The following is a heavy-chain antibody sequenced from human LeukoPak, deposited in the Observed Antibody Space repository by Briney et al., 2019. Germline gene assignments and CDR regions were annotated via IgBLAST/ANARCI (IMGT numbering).Heavy chain of an antibody. Sequence: GGSLRLSCAASGFTFDDHGMSWVRQAPGKGLEWVSGINWNGGSTGYADSVKGRFTISRDNAKNSLYLQMNSLRAEDTALYYCARGTTYYYDSSGYYYYFDYWGQGTLVTVSS. CDR3: ARGTTYYYDSSGYYYYFDY. V-gene: IGHV3-20*04. CDR1: GFTFDDHG. J-gene: IGHJ4*02. D-gene: IGHD3-22*01. CDR2: INWNGGST.